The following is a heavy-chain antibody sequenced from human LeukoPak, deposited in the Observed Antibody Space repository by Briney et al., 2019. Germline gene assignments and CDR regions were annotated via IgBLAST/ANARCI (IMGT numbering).Heavy chain of an antibody. CDR3: ARQAQDGTDNYFDP. D-gene: IGHD1-14*01. V-gene: IGHV4-4*09. CDR2: IWTSGIT. J-gene: IGHJ5*02. Sequence: PSETLSLTYTVSGGSISGHYWSWIRQSPGRGLEWIGNIWTSGITKYNPSLNSRVTILIDTSKSQVYLKVRSMTAADTAVYNCARQAQDGTDNYFDPWGQGTLVTVSS. CDR1: GGSISGHY.